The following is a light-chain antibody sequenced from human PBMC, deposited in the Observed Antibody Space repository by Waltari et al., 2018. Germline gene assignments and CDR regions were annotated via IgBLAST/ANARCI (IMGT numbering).Light chain of an antibody. CDR3: QQYESSSPYT. Sequence: DIQMTQSPSTVSASAADRVTITCRTSQNIGPWLAWYQQKPGRAPNLLIYRASSLQSGVPSRFSGSGSGTEFTLTITSLQPDDIATYYCQQYESSSPYTFGPGTKLEIK. CDR2: RAS. V-gene: IGKV1-5*03. J-gene: IGKJ2*01. CDR1: QNIGPW.